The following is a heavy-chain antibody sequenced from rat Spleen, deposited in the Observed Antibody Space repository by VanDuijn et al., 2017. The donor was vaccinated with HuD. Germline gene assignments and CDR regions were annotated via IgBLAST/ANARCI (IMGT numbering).Heavy chain of an antibody. CDR1: GFTFSSYW. CDR3: ARHLYDGTYYYVMDA. J-gene: IGHJ4*01. CDR2: ISYDGSST. Sequence: EVQLVESGGGLVQPGRSLKLSCVASGFTFSSYWMGWVRQAPKKGLEWVATISYDGSSTYYRDSVKGRFTISRDNAQSTLYLQMDSLRSEDTASYYCARHLYDGTYYYVMDAWGQGASVTVSS. V-gene: IGHV5-7*01. D-gene: IGHD1-12*02.